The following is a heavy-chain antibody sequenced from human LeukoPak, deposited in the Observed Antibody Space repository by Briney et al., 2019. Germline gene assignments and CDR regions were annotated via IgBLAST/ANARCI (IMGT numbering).Heavy chain of an antibody. V-gene: IGHV4-34*01. Sequence: PSETLSLTCTVSGGSISGYYWSWIRQPPGKGLEWIGEINHSGSTNYNPSLKSRVTISVDTSKNQFSLKLSSVTAADTAVYYCARGEGPWGQGTLVTVSS. CDR2: INHSGST. CDR3: ARGEGP. CDR1: GGSISGYY. J-gene: IGHJ5*02.